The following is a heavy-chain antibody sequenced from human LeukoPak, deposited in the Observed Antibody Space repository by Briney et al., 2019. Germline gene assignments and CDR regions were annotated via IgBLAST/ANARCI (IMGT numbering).Heavy chain of an antibody. CDR1: GGSFSGYY. Sequence: PSETLSLTCAVYGGSFSGYYWSWIRQPPGKGLEWIGEINHSGSTNYNPSLKSRVTISVDTSKNQFSLNLSSVTAADTAVYYCARGGGSGSIWPPVYQHWGQGTLVTVSS. V-gene: IGHV4-34*01. CDR3: ARGGGSGSIWPPVYQH. J-gene: IGHJ1*01. CDR2: INHSGST. D-gene: IGHD3-10*01.